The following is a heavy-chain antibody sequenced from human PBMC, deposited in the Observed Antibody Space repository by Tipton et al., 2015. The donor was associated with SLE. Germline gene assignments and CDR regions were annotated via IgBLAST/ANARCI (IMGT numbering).Heavy chain of an antibody. V-gene: IGHV4-34*01. CDR3: AQAHLWGSYRYASDI. CDR1: GGSLSGYA. D-gene: IGHD3-16*02. CDR2: INHSGST. Sequence: TLSLTCAVNGGSLSGYAWSWIRQPPGKGLEWIGEINHSGSTYYNPSLKSRVTISVDTSKNQFSLKLSSVTAADTAVYYCAQAHLWGSYRYASDIWGQGTMVTVSS. J-gene: IGHJ3*02.